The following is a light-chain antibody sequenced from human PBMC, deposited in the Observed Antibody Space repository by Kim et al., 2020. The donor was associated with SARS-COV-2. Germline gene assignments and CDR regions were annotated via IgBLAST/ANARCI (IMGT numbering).Light chain of an antibody. CDR1: SGHSDYA. Sequence: ASGKLTCTLSSGHSDYAIAWHQQQPEKGPRYLIKLNSDGSHTKGDGIPDRFSGSSSGAERYLTISSLQSEDEADYYCQTWGTGIVVFGGGTQLTVL. V-gene: IGLV4-69*01. J-gene: IGLJ2*01. CDR3: QTWGTGIVV. CDR2: LNSDGSH.